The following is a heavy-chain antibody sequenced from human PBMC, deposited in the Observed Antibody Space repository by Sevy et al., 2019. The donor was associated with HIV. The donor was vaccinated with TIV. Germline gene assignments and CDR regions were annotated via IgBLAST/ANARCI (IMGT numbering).Heavy chain of an antibody. CDR2: ISYDGSNK. V-gene: IGHV3-30-3*01. CDR1: GFTFSSYA. Sequence: GGSLRLSCAASGFTFSSYAMHWVRQAPGKGLEWVAVISYDGSNKYYADSVKGRFTISRDNSKNTLYLQMNSLRAEDTAVYYCARGPLAYPYYFYYWGQGTLVTVSS. J-gene: IGHJ4*02. CDR3: ARGPLAYPYYFYY.